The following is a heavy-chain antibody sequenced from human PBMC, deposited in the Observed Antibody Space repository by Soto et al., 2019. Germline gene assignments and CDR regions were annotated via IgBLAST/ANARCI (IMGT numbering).Heavy chain of an antibody. CDR3: AAEAAGYSGYRAYYYYGMDV. Sequence: SVKVSCKASGFTFTSSAVQWVRQARGQRLEWIGWIVVGSGNTNYAQKFQERVTITRDMSTGTAYMELSSLRSEDTAVYYCAAEAAGYSGYRAYYYYGMDVWGQGTTVTVSS. CDR1: GFTFTSSA. J-gene: IGHJ6*02. V-gene: IGHV1-58*01. CDR2: IVVGSGNT. D-gene: IGHD5-12*01.